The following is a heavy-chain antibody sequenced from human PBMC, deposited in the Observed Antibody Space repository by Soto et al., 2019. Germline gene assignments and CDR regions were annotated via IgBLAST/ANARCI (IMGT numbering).Heavy chain of an antibody. V-gene: IGHV1-2*02. Sequence: ASVKVSCKASGYTFTGYYMHWVRQAPGQGLEWMGWINPNSGGTNYAQKFQGRVTMTRDTSISTAYMELSRLRSDDTAVYYCARANYYDSSGPYYWGQGTLVTGSS. CDR1: GYTFTGYY. J-gene: IGHJ4*02. CDR2: INPNSGGT. CDR3: ARANYYDSSGPYY. D-gene: IGHD3-22*01.